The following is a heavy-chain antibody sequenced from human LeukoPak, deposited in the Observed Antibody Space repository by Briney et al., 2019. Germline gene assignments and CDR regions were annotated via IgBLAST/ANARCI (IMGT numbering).Heavy chain of an antibody. CDR3: ARERDPYTIFGVVNKNWFDP. D-gene: IGHD3-3*01. J-gene: IGHJ5*02. Sequence: ASVKVSCKVSGYTLTELSMHWVRQAPGKGLEWMGGFDPEDGETIYAQKFQGRVTMTRDTSTSTVYMELSSLRSEDTAVYYCARERDPYTIFGVVNKNWFDPWGQGTLVTVSS. V-gene: IGHV1-24*01. CDR1: GYTLTELS. CDR2: FDPEDGET.